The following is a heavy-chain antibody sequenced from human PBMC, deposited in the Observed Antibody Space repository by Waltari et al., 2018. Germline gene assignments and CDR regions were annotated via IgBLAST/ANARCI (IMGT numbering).Heavy chain of an antibody. D-gene: IGHD3-16*01. J-gene: IGHJ5*02. Sequence: QVQLVQSGAEVKKPGSSVKVSCKASGGNFGRYAISWGRQAPGEGLEWMGGIIPIFGTAPNYAQKFQGRLTVTADESTATVYMDLSSLRSDDTAVYYCARRQLGGAFDPWGQGTLVSVSS. CDR2: IIPIFGTAP. CDR3: ARRQLGGAFDP. V-gene: IGHV1-69*12. CDR1: GGNFGRYA.